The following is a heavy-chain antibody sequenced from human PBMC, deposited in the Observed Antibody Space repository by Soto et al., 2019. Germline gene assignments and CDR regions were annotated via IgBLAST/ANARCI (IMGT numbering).Heavy chain of an antibody. D-gene: IGHD3-9*01. CDR1: VFTFSGYW. CDR2: INSDGTTT. J-gene: IGHJ5*02. CDR3: ANDPITIFSSWGGDNWFDP. V-gene: IGHV3-74*01. Sequence: HPGGSLRLSCAGSVFTFSGYWMHLVRQSPGKGLVWVSRINSDGTTTAYADSVKGRFTISRYNSKNTLYLQMSSLRAEDTAVYYCANDPITIFSSWGGDNWFDPWGQGTLVTVSS.